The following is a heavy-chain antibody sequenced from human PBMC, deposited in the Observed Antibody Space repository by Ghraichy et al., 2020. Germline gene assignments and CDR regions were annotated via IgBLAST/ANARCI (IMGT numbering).Heavy chain of an antibody. J-gene: IGHJ4*02. CDR3: AKEGHGYGFYS. V-gene: IGHV4-31*03. Sequence: SETLSLTCTVSGGSISSYGDYWTWIRQHPGEGLAWIGNIYSNGNTWYNPSLMGRAAISIDTSKNQFSLKLTSLSAADTAVYYCAKEGHGYGFYSWGQGTLVTVSS. CDR1: GGSISSYGDY. CDR2: IYSNGNT. D-gene: IGHD5-18*01.